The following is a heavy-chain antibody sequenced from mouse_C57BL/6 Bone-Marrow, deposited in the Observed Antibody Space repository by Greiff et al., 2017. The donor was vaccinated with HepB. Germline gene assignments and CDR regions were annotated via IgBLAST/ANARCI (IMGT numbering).Heavy chain of an antibody. V-gene: IGHV1-55*01. CDR1: GYTFTSYW. J-gene: IGHJ1*03. CDR3: ARSYGSSYEYWYFDV. D-gene: IGHD1-1*01. CDR2: IYPGSGST. Sequence: QVQLQQSGAELVKPGASVKMSCKASGYTFTSYWITWVKQRPGQGLEWIGDIYPGSGSTNYNEKFKSKATLTVDTSSSTAYMQLSSLTSEDSAVYYCARSYGSSYEYWYFDVWGTGTTVTVSS.